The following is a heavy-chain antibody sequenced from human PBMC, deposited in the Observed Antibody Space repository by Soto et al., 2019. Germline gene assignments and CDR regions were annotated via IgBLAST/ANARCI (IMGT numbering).Heavy chain of an antibody. D-gene: IGHD2-15*01. CDR1: GGTFSSYA. Sequence: SVKVSCKASGGTFSSYAISWVRQAPGQGLEWMGGIIPIFGGTSYAQKFQGRVTMTRDTSTSTVYMELSSLRSEDTAVYYCARVYCSGGGCYGIDYWGQGTLVTVSS. CDR2: IIPIFGGT. V-gene: IGHV1-69*05. J-gene: IGHJ4*02. CDR3: ARVYCSGGGCYGIDY.